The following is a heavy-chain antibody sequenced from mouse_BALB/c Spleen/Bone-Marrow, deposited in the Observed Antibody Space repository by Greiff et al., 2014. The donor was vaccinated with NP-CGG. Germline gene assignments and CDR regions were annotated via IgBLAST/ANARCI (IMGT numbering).Heavy chain of an antibody. CDR3: ARAGDFVRFAY. V-gene: IGHV1S81*02. J-gene: IGHJ3*01. Sequence: QVQLQQSGAELVKPGASVKLSCKTSGYTFTGYWMHWVKQRPGQGLEWIGEINPSNGGADYNEKFRSKATLTIDRSSSTPYMQLSSLTAEDSAVYYCARAGDFVRFAYWGQGTLVTVSA. CDR1: GYTFTGYW. D-gene: IGHD2-13*01. CDR2: INPSNGGA.